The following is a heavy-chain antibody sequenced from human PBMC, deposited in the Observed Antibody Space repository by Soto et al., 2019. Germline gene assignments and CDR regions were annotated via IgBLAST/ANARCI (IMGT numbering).Heavy chain of an antibody. J-gene: IGHJ4*02. CDR1: GFTFSMYW. CDR2: ISDDGSRA. CDR3: TRGPRPSSVGTGAF. V-gene: IGHV3-74*01. D-gene: IGHD3-10*01. Sequence: GGSLRLSCTASGFTFSMYWMHWVRQVPGKGPEWVSRISDDGSRADYADSVKGRFTISRDNAKNTLYLEMHVLRADDTAVYYCTRGPRPSSVGTGAFWGQGTPVTVAS.